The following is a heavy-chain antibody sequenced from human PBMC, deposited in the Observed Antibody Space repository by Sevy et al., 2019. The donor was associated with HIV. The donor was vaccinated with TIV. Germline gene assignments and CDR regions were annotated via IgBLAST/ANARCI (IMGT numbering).Heavy chain of an antibody. CDR2: IYISGST. D-gene: IGHD2-15*01. V-gene: IGHV4-4*07. J-gene: IGHJ4*02. CDR1: GGSISDYY. CDR3: ARGPQSCNSVSCYSALS. Sequence: SETLSLTCTVSGGSISDYYWTWIRQPAGKGLEWLGRIYISGSTEYNPPLKSRVSMSLDTSKNTLSLKLTSMTAADTAVYYCARGPQSCNSVSCYSALSWGQGILVTVSS.